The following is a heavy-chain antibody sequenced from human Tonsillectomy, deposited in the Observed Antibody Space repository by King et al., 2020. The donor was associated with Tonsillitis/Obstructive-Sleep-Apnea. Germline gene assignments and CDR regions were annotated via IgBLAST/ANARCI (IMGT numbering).Heavy chain of an antibody. J-gene: IGHJ3*02. Sequence: VQLVESGGGLVQPGGSLRLSCAASGFTVSNNYMSWVRQAPGKGLEWVSVIYSGGSTYYADSVKGRFTLSRDNSKNTLYLQMNSLRAEDTAVYYCASGYEEDAFDIWGQGTMVTVSS. V-gene: IGHV3-66*01. CDR2: IYSGGST. D-gene: IGHD5-18*01. CDR3: ASGYEEDAFDI. CDR1: GFTVSNNY.